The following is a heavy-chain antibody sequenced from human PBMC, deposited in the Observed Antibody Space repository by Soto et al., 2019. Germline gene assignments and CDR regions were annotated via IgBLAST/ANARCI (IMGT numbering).Heavy chain of an antibody. CDR1: GYTFTGYY. CDR3: ARDLIAAAGPSPNSYYYYGMDV. J-gene: IGHJ6*02. Sequence: VSVKVSCKASGYTFTGYYMHWVRQAPGQGLEWMGWINPNSGGTNYAQKFQGWVTMTRDTSISTAYMELSRLRSDDTAVYYCARDLIAAAGPSPNSYYYYGMDVWGQGTTVTVSS. CDR2: INPNSGGT. D-gene: IGHD6-13*01. V-gene: IGHV1-2*04.